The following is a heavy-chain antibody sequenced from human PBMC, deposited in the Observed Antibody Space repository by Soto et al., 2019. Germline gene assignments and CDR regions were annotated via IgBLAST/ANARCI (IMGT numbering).Heavy chain of an antibody. CDR3: ARGADYGDYFY. CDR2: ISSSSSTI. Sequence: GGSLRLSCAASGFTFSSYSMNWVRQAPGKGLEWVSYISSSSSTIYYADSVKGRFTISRDNAKNSLYLQMNSLRAEDTAVYYCARGADYGDYFYWGQGTLVTVSS. CDR1: GFTFSSYS. V-gene: IGHV3-48*01. D-gene: IGHD4-17*01. J-gene: IGHJ4*02.